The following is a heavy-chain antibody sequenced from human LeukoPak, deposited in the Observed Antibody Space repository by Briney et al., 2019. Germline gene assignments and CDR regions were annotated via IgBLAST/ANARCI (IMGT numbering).Heavy chain of an antibody. CDR1: GYRFTSYW. CDR2: IYPGESDT. Sequence: LGESLKISCQGSGYRFTSYWIGWGRQLPGKGLEWMGIIYPGESDTRYSPSFQGQVTISADKSNSTAYLQWSSLKASDAAMYYCARRDVSYYLDYWGQGTLVTVSS. D-gene: IGHD1-26*01. J-gene: IGHJ4*02. V-gene: IGHV5-51*01. CDR3: ARRDVSYYLDY.